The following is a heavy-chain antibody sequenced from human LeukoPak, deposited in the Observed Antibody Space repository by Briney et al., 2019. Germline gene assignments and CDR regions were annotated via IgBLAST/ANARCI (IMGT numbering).Heavy chain of an antibody. CDR1: GGSFSGYY. CDR3: ASRKLGNDY. CDR2: INHSGST. Sequence: SETLSLTCAVYGGSFSGYYWSWIRQPPGKGLEWIGEINHSGSTNYNPSLRSRVTISVDTSKNQFSLKLISVTAADTAVYYCASRKLGNDYWGQGTLVTVSS. D-gene: IGHD7-27*01. J-gene: IGHJ4*02. V-gene: IGHV4-34*01.